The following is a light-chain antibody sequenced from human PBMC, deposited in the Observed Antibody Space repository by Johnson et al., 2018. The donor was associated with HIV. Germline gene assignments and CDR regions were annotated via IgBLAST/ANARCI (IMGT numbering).Light chain of an antibody. V-gene: IGLV1-51*01. CDR3: VTWDGGLSVYV. J-gene: IGLJ1*01. Sequence: QSVLTQPPSMSAAPGQKVTISCSGSSSNIGNNYVSWYQQLPGTAPKLLIYDNDKRPSGIPDRFSASKSDTSATLGITGLQTGEEANYYCVTWDGGLSVYVFGTGTEVTVL. CDR2: DND. CDR1: SSNIGNNY.